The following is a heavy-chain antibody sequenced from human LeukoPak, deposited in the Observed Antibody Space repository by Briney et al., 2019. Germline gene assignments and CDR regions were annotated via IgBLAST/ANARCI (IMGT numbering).Heavy chain of an antibody. J-gene: IGHJ4*02. CDR3: AKGSCSSTSCYPLGY. CDR2: ISGSGGST. Sequence: GGSLRLSCAASGFTFSSYAMSWVRQAPGKGLEWVSAISGSGGSTYYADSVKGRFTISRDNSKNTLYLQMNSLRAEDTAVYYCAKGSCSSTSCYPLGYWGQGTLVTVSS. D-gene: IGHD2-2*01. V-gene: IGHV3-23*01. CDR1: GFTFSSYA.